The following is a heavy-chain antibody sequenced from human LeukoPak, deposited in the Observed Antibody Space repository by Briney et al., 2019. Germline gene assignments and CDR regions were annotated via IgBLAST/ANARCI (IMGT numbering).Heavy chain of an antibody. J-gene: IGHJ4*02. D-gene: IGHD4-11*01. V-gene: IGHV1-18*01. CDR3: ARGTTPITTSDY. CDR1: GYSFANYG. Sequence: GASVKVSCKASGYSFANYGISWVRQAPGQGLEWMGWISTYNGNTNYAQKLQGRVTMTTDTSTSTAYMELASLRSDDTAVYYCARGTTPITTSDYWGQGTLVTVSS. CDR2: ISTYNGNT.